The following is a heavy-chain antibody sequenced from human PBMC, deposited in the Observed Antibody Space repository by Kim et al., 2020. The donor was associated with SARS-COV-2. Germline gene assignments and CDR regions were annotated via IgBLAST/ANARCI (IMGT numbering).Heavy chain of an antibody. V-gene: IGHV4-4*02. J-gene: IGHJ4*02. Sequence: YNPSLKSRVTISVDKAKDQFSLKLSSVTAADTAVYYWARDSQWLAAYFDYWGQGTLVTVSS. CDR3: ARDSQWLAAYFDY. D-gene: IGHD6-19*01.